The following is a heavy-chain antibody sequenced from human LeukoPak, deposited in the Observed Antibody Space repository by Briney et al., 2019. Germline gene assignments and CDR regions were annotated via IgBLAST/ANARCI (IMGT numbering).Heavy chain of an antibody. D-gene: IGHD3-10*01. CDR3: ARFRAGVGEPYGDY. Sequence: GASVKASCKASGYTFTSYGISWVRQAPGQGLEWMGCISAYNGNTNYAQKLQGRVTMTADTSTSTAYMELRSLRSDDTAVYYCARFRAGVGEPYGDYWGQGTLVTVSS. CDR2: ISAYNGNT. J-gene: IGHJ4*02. CDR1: GYTFTSYG. V-gene: IGHV1-18*01.